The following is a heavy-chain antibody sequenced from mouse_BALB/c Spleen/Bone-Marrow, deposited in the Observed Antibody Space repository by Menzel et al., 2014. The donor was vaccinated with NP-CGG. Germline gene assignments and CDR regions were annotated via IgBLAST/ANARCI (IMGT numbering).Heavy chain of an antibody. V-gene: IGHV2-9*02. Sequence: QVQLQQSGPGLVAPSQSLSITCTVSGFSLSHYGLHWVRQPPGKGLEWLGVIWAGGSTNYISALMSRLTISKDNSKSQVFLKMHSLQTDDTAMYFCARVGDSDYAMDYWGQGTSVTVSS. D-gene: IGHD2-13*01. CDR1: GFSLSHYG. CDR2: IWAGGST. J-gene: IGHJ4*01. CDR3: ARVGDSDYAMDY.